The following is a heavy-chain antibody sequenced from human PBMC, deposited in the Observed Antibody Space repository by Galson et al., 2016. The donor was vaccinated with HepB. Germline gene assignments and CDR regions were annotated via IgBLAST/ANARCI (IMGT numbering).Heavy chain of an antibody. D-gene: IGHD6-19*01. J-gene: IGHJ4*02. Sequence: SLRLSCAASGFTFSDYAMSWVRQAPGKGLEWVSGVRESGYTTKYADSVKGRFTISKDNSKNILYLQMNSLRAEDTAVYYWGPSSYRVDGYWGQGTVVTVSS. CDR2: VRESGYTT. CDR1: GFTFSDYA. V-gene: IGHV3-23*01. CDR3: GPSSYRVDGY.